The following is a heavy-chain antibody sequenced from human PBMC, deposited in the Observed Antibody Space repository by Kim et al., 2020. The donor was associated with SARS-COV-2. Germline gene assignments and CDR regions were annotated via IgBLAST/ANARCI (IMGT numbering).Heavy chain of an antibody. CDR1: GFTVSSSY. CDR3: SRRYFYGSGSYGMDV. J-gene: IGHJ6*02. CDR2: TYSGFGT. V-gene: IGHV3-53*01. Sequence: GGSLRLSCAASGFTVSSSYMSWVRPAPGEGLEWVSITYSGFGTYYADSVKGRFTISRDDSKNTLHLQMNSLRADDTAVYYCSRRYFYGSGSYGMDVWGQG. D-gene: IGHD3-10*01.